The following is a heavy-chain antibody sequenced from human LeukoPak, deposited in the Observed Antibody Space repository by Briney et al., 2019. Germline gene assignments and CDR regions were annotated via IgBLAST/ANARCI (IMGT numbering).Heavy chain of an antibody. CDR2: IYPGDSDT. V-gene: IGHV5-51*01. J-gene: IGHJ4*02. CDR1: GYTFTTYW. D-gene: IGHD4-17*01. Sequence: GESLKISCKGSGYTFTTYWIGWVRQMPGKGLEWMGIIYPGDSDTKYNPSFQGQVTISADKSISTAYLQWSSLKASDTAVYYCASDDYGDFSPLDYWGQGTLVTVSS. CDR3: ASDDYGDFSPLDY.